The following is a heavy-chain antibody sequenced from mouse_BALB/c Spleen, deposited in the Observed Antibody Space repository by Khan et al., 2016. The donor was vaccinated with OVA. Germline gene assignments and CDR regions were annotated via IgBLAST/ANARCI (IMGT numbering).Heavy chain of an antibody. Sequence: VQLQESGAELVKPGASVKISCKASGFTFSNYWIEWVKQRPGHGLEWIGQILPGSGDTDYNEKFEGKATFTADTSSNTAYMQLSSLTSEDSSFDYCALGGSRLDYWGQGTPLTVSS. CDR3: ALGGSRLDY. V-gene: IGHV1-9*01. CDR1: GFTFSNYW. D-gene: IGHD1-1*02. CDR2: ILPGSGDT. J-gene: IGHJ2*01.